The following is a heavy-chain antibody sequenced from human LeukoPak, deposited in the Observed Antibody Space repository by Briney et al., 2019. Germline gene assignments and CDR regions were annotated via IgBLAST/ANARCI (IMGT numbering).Heavy chain of an antibody. Sequence: SVKVSCKASGGSFSTSGFSWVRQAPGQGLEWMGGVIPIYGTPSYAQKFQGRVTITTDESTSTAYVELSSLRSEDTAVYYCARDHWGIVENGYDYFYYDMDVWGQGTTVTVSS. CDR3: ARDHWGIVENGYDYFYYDMDV. D-gene: IGHD7-27*01. J-gene: IGHJ6*02. V-gene: IGHV1-69*05. CDR1: GGSFSTSG. CDR2: VIPIYGTP.